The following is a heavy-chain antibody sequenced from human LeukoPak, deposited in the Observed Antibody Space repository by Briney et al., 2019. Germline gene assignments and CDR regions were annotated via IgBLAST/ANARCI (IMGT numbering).Heavy chain of an antibody. Sequence: GSLRLSCAASGFTFSSCAMSWVRQAPGKGLEWVSAISGSGGSTYYADSVEGRFTISRDNSKNTLYLQMNSLRAEDTAVYYCAKRDTVAGTEDYWGQGTLVTVSS. D-gene: IGHD6-19*01. CDR2: ISGSGGST. CDR1: GFTFSSCA. J-gene: IGHJ4*02. V-gene: IGHV3-23*01. CDR3: AKRDTVAGTEDY.